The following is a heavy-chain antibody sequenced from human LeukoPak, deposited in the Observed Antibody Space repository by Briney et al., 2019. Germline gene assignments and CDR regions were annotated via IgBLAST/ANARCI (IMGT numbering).Heavy chain of an antibody. Sequence: PGKSLRLSCAASGFTFNNYGMHWVRQAPGKGLEWVSAIGGRDGSTYYADSVKGRFTISRDNSKNTLYVQMNSLRAEDTAVYYCAKGHYYGSGSLDYWGQGTLVTVSS. V-gene: IGHV3-23*01. J-gene: IGHJ4*02. CDR2: IGGRDGST. D-gene: IGHD3-10*01. CDR3: AKGHYYGSGSLDY. CDR1: GFTFNNYG.